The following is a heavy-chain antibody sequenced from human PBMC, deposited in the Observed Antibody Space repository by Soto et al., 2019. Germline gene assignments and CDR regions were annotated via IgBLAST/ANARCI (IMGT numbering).Heavy chain of an antibody. V-gene: IGHV3-13*01. CDR3: AKGSASGSPYYFDS. CDR1: GFTFSSYD. Sequence: GGSLRLSCAASGFTFSSYDMHWVRQATGKGLEWVSAIGTAGDTYYPGSAKGGFTITRENAKNSLYLQMNSLRAEDTAVYYCAKGSASGSPYYFDSWGHGTLVTVSS. J-gene: IGHJ4*01. D-gene: IGHD6-25*01. CDR2: IGTAGDT.